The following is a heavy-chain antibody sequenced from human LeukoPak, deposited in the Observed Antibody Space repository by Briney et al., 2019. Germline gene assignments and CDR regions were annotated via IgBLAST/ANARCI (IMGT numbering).Heavy chain of an antibody. V-gene: IGHV3-30-3*01. D-gene: IGHD6-6*01. CDR1: GFTFSSYA. CDR3: AKGRTARPIGY. J-gene: IGHJ4*02. Sequence: GGSLRLSCAASGFTFSSYAMHWVRQAPGKGLEWVAVISYDGSNKYYADSVKGRFTISRDNSKNTLYLQMNSLRAEDTAVYYCAKGRTARPIGYWGQGTLVTVSS. CDR2: ISYDGSNK.